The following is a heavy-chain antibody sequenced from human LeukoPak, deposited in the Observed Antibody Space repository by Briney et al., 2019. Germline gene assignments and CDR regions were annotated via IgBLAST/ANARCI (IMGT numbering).Heavy chain of an antibody. CDR2: IYYSGST. CDR3: ATTYYYDSSGYSPFSFDY. CDR1: GGSISSSSYY. J-gene: IGHJ4*02. D-gene: IGHD3-22*01. V-gene: IGHV4-39*01. Sequence: PSETLSLTCTVSGGSISSSSYYWGWIRQPPGKGLEWIGSIYYSGSTYYNPSLKSRVTISVDTSKNQFSLKLSSVTAADTAVYYCATTYYYDSSGYSPFSFDYWGQGTLVTVSS.